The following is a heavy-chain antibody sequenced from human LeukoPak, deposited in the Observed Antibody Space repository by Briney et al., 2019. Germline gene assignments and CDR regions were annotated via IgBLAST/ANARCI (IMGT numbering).Heavy chain of an antibody. CDR2: INPNSGGT. CDR3: ARDGASGYLADY. Sequence: GASVKDSCKATGYTLTGYYMHWVRQAPGQGLEWMGWINPNSGGTNYAQKFQGRVTMTRDTSISTAYMELSRLGSDDTAVYYCARDGASGYLADYWGQGTLVTVPS. V-gene: IGHV1-2*02. J-gene: IGHJ4*02. CDR1: GYTLTGYY. D-gene: IGHD3-3*01.